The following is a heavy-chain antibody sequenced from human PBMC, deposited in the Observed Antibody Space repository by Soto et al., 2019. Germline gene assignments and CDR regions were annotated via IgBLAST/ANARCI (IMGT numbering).Heavy chain of an antibody. CDR2: IRSKANSYAT. Sequence: PGGSLRLSCAASGFTFSGSAMHWVRQASGKGLEWVGRIRSKANSYATAYAASVKGRFTISRDDSKNTAYLQMNSLKTEDTAVYYCTRRIGDYGDPLGFDYWGQGTLVTVSS. D-gene: IGHD4-17*01. CDR3: TRRIGDYGDPLGFDY. CDR1: GFTFSGSA. V-gene: IGHV3-73*01. J-gene: IGHJ4*02.